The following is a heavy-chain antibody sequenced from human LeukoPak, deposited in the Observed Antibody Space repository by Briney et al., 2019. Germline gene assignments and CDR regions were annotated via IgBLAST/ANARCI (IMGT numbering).Heavy chain of an antibody. CDR3: ARAARGYDFWSGSDWFDP. D-gene: IGHD3-3*01. V-gene: IGHV4-59*01. CDR2: IYYSGST. CDR1: GGSISSYY. J-gene: IGHJ5*02. Sequence: SETLSLTCTVSGGSISSYYWSWIRQPPGKGLEWIGYIYYSGSTNYNPSLKSRVIISVDTSKNQFSLKLSSVTAADTAVYYCARAARGYDFWSGSDWFDPWGQGTLVTVSS.